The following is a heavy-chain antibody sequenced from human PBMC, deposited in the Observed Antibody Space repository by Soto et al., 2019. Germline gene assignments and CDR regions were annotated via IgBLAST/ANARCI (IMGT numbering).Heavy chain of an antibody. CDR3: AKDWGSSGWFNWFDP. Sequence: ESGGGVVQPGTSLRVSCEASGFSVSSSGMHWVRQVPGKGLVWVAMISYNGNSQHYGDSVRGRFTISRDTSKNTLYLQMNSLRPEDTAIYYCAKDWGSSGWFNWFDPWGQGTLVTVSS. D-gene: IGHD6-19*01. CDR1: GFSVSSSG. V-gene: IGHV3-30*18. CDR2: ISYNGNSQ. J-gene: IGHJ5*02.